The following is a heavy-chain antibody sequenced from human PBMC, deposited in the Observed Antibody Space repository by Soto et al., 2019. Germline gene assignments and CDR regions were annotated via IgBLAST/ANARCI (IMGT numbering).Heavy chain of an antibody. J-gene: IGHJ6*03. CDR3: ARWGSIAARTDYYYMDV. CDR1: GGSISSYY. V-gene: IGHV4-59*08. Sequence: PSETLSLTCTVSGGSISSYYWSWIRQPPGKGLEWIGYIYYSGSTNYNPSLKSRVTISVDTSKNQFSLKLSSVTAADTAVYYCARWGSIAARTDYYYMDVWGKGTTVTVSS. CDR2: IYYSGST. D-gene: IGHD6-6*01.